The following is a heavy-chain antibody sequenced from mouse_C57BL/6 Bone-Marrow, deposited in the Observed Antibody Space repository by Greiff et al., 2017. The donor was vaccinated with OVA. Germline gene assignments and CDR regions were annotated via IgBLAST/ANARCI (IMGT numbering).Heavy chain of an antibody. J-gene: IGHJ2*01. CDR3: TYYGHFDY. CDR2: IDPENGDT. V-gene: IGHV14-4*01. CDR1: GFNIKDDY. D-gene: IGHD1-1*02. Sequence: EVQLQQSGAELVRPGASVKLSCTASGFNIKDDYMHWVKQRPEQGLEWIGWIDPENGDTEYASKFQGRATITEDTTTNTAYLQLSILTSEDTAVYYCTYYGHFDYWGQGTTLTVSS.